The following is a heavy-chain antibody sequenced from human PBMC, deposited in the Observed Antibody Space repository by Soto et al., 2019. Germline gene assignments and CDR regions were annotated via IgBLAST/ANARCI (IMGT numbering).Heavy chain of an antibody. CDR3: ARAKDSSSWLPLDDY. CDR2: ISFDGSNK. J-gene: IGHJ4*02. Sequence: GKGLEWVAVISFDGSNKYYADSVKGRFTISRDNSKNTLYLQMNSLRAEDTAVYYCARAKDSSSWLPLDDYWGQGTLVTVSS. V-gene: IGHV3-30-3*01. D-gene: IGHD6-13*01.